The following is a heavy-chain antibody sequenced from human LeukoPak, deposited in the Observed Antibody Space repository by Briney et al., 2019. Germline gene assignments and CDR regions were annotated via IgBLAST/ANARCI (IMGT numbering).Heavy chain of an antibody. CDR1: GFNFSSYW. CDR3: ARPTTVTMVDAFDI. J-gene: IGHJ3*02. V-gene: IGHV3-7*04. D-gene: IGHD4-17*01. Sequence: PGGSLRLSCAAVGFNFSSYWMTWVRQAPGKGLEWVANIKQDGTEKYYVGSVKGRFTISRDNAKNSLYLQMNSLRAVDTAVYFCARPTTVTMVDAFDIWGLGTMVTVSS. CDR2: IKQDGTEK.